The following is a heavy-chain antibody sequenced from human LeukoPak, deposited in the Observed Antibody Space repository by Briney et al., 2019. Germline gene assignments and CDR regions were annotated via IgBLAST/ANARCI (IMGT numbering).Heavy chain of an antibody. J-gene: IGHJ4*02. Sequence: GGSLRLSCAASGFTFSNTWMSWVRQAPGKGLEWVGRIKSKTDGGTTDYAAPVKGRFIISRDDSKNTLYLQMNSLRAEDTAVYYCAKDHQPEFYGDYVPLVFDYWGQGTLVTVSS. CDR3: AKDHQPEFYGDYVPLVFDY. V-gene: IGHV3-15*01. D-gene: IGHD4-17*01. CDR1: GFTFSNTW. CDR2: IKSKTDGGTT.